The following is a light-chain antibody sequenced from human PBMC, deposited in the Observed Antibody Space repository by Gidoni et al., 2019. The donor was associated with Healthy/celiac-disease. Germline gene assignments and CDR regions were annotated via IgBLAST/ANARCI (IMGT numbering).Light chain of an antibody. CDR2: AAS. CDR3: QQSYSTPIT. J-gene: IGKJ1*01. CDR1: QSISSY. V-gene: IGKV1-39*01. Sequence: DIQMTQPPSSLSASVGDRVTITCRARQSISSYLNWYQQKPGKAPKLLIYAASSLQSGVPSRFSGSGSGTDFTLTISSLQPEDFATYYCQQSYSTPITFXXXTKVEIK.